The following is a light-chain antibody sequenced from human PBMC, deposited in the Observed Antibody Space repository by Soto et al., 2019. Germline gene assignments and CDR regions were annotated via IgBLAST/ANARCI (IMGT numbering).Light chain of an antibody. V-gene: IGKV3-15*01. Sequence: EIVMTQSPATLSVSPGERATLSCRANQSVSTNLAWYQQKPGQAPRLLIYDASTRATGLPARFSGSGSGTEFTLTISSLQSEDFGVYYCHQYNNWPITFGQGTRLEI. J-gene: IGKJ5*01. CDR3: HQYNNWPIT. CDR1: QSVSTN. CDR2: DAS.